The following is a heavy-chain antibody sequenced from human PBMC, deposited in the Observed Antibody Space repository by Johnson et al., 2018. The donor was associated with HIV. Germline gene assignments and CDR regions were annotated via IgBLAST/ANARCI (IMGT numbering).Heavy chain of an antibody. Sequence: EVQLVESGGGLVQPGGSLRLSCAASGFTFSSYAMSWVRQAPGKGLEWVSAISGSGGSTYYADSVKGRFTISRDNSKNTLYLQMNSLRAEDTAVYYCAKDYYDSSGYPVGAFDIWGQGTMVTVSS. V-gene: IGHV3-23*04. CDR3: AKDYYDSSGYPVGAFDI. D-gene: IGHD3-22*01. CDR1: GFTFSSYA. CDR2: ISGSGGST. J-gene: IGHJ3*02.